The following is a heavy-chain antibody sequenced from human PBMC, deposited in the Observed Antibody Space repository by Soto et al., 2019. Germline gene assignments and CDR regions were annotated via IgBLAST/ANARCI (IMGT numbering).Heavy chain of an antibody. D-gene: IGHD2-8*01. CDR2: IIPIFGTA. J-gene: IGHJ4*02. CDR1: GGTFSSYA. CDR3: AGTYYCTNGVCYTLTDQPKYYFDY. Sequence: ASVKVSCKASGGTFSSYAISWVRQAPGQGLEWMGGIIPIFGTANYAQKFQGRVTITADESTSTAYMELSSLRSEDTAVYYCAGTYYCTNGVCYTLTDQPKYYFDYWGQGTLVTVSS. V-gene: IGHV1-69*13.